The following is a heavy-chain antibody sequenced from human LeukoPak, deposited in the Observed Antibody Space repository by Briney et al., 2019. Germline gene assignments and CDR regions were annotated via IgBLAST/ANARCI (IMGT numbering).Heavy chain of an antibody. CDR1: GGSFSGYY. CDR2: INHSGST. Sequence: SETLSLTCAVYGGSFSGYYWSWIRQPPGKGLEWIGEINHSGSTNYNPSLKSRITISVDTSKNQFSLKLNSVTAADTAVYYCARAPTGGLDYWGQGTLVTVSS. D-gene: IGHD1-14*01. J-gene: IGHJ4*02. CDR3: ARAPTGGLDY. V-gene: IGHV4-34*01.